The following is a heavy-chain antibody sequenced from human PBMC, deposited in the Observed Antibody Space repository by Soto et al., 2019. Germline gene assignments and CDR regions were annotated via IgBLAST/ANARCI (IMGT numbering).Heavy chain of an antibody. J-gene: IGHJ4*02. CDR2: INPNSGGT. CDR1: GYTFTGYY. CDR3: ARDAYRRSSPGLDY. V-gene: IGHV1-2*04. D-gene: IGHD6-6*01. Sequence: ASVKVSCKASGYTFTGYYMHWVRQAPGQGLEWMGWINPNSGGTNYAQKFQGWVTMTRETSISTAYMELSRLRSDETAVYYCARDAYRRSSPGLDYWGQGTLVPVSP.